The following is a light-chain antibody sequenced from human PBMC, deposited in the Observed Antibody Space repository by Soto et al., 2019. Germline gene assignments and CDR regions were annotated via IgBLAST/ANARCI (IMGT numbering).Light chain of an antibody. CDR3: CLYIGATTYV. J-gene: IGLJ1*01. CDR1: SSDFDIYKY. Sequence: QSVLTQPASVSGSPGQSITISCTGTSSDFDIYKYVSWYQQHPGKAPKLMIYQVTNRPSGVPDRFSASTSVNSASLTISGLQADDEADYYCCLYIGATTYVFGTGTKVTVL. CDR2: QVT. V-gene: IGLV2-14*01.